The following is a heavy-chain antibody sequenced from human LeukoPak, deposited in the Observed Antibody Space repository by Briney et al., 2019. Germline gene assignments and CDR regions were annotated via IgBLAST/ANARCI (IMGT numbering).Heavy chain of an antibody. J-gene: IGHJ4*02. D-gene: IGHD1-1*01. V-gene: IGHV4-30-4*08. CDR1: AGSITSGDHY. CDR2: IYSSGST. CDR3: AGSNWKYYFGF. Sequence: SETLSLTCTVSAGSITSGDHYWNWIRQPPGKGLEWIGYIYSSGSTYYNPSLKSRITMSLVTSKSQFSLKLSSVTAADTAVYYCAGSNWKYYFGFWGQGTLVTVSS.